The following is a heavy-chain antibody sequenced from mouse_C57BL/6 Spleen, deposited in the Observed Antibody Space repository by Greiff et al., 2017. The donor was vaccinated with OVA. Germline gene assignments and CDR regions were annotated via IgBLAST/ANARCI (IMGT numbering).Heavy chain of an antibody. Sequence: QVQLQQSGPELVKPGASVKISCKASGYSFTSYYIHWVKQRPGQGLEWIGWIYPGSGNTKYNEKFKGKATLTADTSSSTAYRQLSSLTSEDSAVYSCARGYSNYQYYVDYWGQGTTLTVSS. CDR3: ARGYSNYQYYVDY. J-gene: IGHJ2*01. D-gene: IGHD2-5*01. CDR1: GYSFTSYY. CDR2: IYPGSGNT. V-gene: IGHV1-66*01.